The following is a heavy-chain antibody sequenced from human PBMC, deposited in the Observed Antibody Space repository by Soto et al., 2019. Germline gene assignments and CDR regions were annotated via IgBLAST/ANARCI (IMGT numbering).Heavy chain of an antibody. CDR2: ISWNSGSI. D-gene: IGHD6-19*01. Sequence: EVQLVESGGGLVQPGRSLRLSCAASGFTFDDYAMHWVRQAPGKGLEWVSGISWNSGSIGYADSVKGRFTISRDNAKNSLYLQMNSLRAEDTALYYCAKDRIAVAGTALDYWGQGTLVTVSS. V-gene: IGHV3-9*01. CDR1: GFTFDDYA. CDR3: AKDRIAVAGTALDY. J-gene: IGHJ4*02.